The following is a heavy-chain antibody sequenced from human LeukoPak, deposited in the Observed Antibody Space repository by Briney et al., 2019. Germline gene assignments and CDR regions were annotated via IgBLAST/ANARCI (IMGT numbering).Heavy chain of an antibody. V-gene: IGHV4-34*01. CDR1: SGSFSGYY. CDR3: ARQEGYYGSGRYYYYYYYMDV. J-gene: IGHJ6*03. D-gene: IGHD3-10*01. Sequence: PSETLSLTCAVYSGSFSGYYWSWIRQPPGKGLEWIGEINHSGSTNYNPSLKSRVTISVDTSKNQFSLKLSSVTAADTAVYYCARQEGYYGSGRYYYYYYYMDVWGKGTTVTVSS. CDR2: INHSGST.